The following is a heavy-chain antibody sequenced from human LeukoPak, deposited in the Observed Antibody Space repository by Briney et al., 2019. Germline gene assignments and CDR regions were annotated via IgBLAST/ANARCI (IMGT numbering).Heavy chain of an antibody. Sequence: SETLSLTCTVSVGSVSSAGYYGTWIRQSPGKGLEWIGHMFSSGSTDYNPSLKSRVTMSLDMSTNQFSLRMNSVTAADTGLYYCVIGGSWFTRWGQGTLVTVSS. V-gene: IGHV4-61*08. D-gene: IGHD3-16*01. CDR1: VGSVSSAGYY. CDR3: VIGGSWFTR. CDR2: MFSSGST. J-gene: IGHJ4*02.